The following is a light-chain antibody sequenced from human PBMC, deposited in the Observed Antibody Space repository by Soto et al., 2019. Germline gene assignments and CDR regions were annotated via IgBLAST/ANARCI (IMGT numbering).Light chain of an antibody. CDR2: TAS. J-gene: IGKJ4*01. V-gene: IGKV1-39*01. CDR1: QGIRND. Sequence: DIQMTQSPSSLSASVGDRVTITCRASQGIRNDLGWYQQKPGKAPDLLIYTASTLQSGVPSRFSASGSGTDFTLTISSLQPEDFATYYCQQSYSTPLTFGGGTKVDIK. CDR3: QQSYSTPLT.